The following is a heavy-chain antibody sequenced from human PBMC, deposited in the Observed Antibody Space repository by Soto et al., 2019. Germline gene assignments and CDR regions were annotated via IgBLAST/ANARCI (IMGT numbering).Heavy chain of an antibody. CDR1: GFSLSTSGVG. CDR3: AHRSMTIFGVAQGYDAFDI. V-gene: IGHV2-5*02. Sequence: QITLKESGPTLVKPTQTLTLTCTFSGFSLSTSGVGVGWIRQPPGKALEWLALIYWDDDKRYSPSLKSRLTITKDSSKLQVVLTMTNMYPVDTATYYCAHRSMTIFGVAQGYDAFDIWGQGTMVTVSS. CDR2: IYWDDDK. D-gene: IGHD3-3*01. J-gene: IGHJ3*02.